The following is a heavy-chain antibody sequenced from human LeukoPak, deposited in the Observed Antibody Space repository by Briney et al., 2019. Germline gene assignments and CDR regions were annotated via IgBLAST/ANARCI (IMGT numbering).Heavy chain of an antibody. CDR3: ARLYGYSSSWPRGDFDY. Sequence: ASVKVPCKASGHTFTSYGISWVRQAPGQGLEWMGWISAYNGNTNYAQKLQGRVTMTTDTSTSTDYMELRSLRSDDTAVYYCARLYGYSSSWPRGDFDYWGQGTLVTVSS. D-gene: IGHD6-13*01. CDR2: ISAYNGNT. J-gene: IGHJ4*02. CDR1: GHTFTSYG. V-gene: IGHV1-18*01.